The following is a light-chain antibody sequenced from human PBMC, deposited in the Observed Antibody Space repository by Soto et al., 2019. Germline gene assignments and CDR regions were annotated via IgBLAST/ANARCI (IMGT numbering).Light chain of an antibody. Sequence: EIVLTQSPATLSLSPWERATLSCRASQSVSSYLAWYQQKPGQAPRLLIYDASNRATGIPARFSGSGSGTDFTLTNSSLEPEDFALYYCQQRSNWPLITCGRGTRLEIK. J-gene: IGKJ5*01. CDR1: QSVSSY. CDR2: DAS. V-gene: IGKV3-11*01. CDR3: QQRSNWPLIT.